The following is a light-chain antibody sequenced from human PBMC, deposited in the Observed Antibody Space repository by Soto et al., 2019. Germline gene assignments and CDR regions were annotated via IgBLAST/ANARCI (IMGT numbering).Light chain of an antibody. Sequence: DIPLTQSPSFLSASVGDRVTITCRASQGITSYLAWYQQKPGKAPKLLIYSASTLQSGVPSRFSGSGSGTEFTLTISSLQPEDFATYYCQQLNSYLATFGPGTKVDIK. CDR3: QQLNSYLAT. CDR2: SAS. V-gene: IGKV1-9*01. CDR1: QGITSY. J-gene: IGKJ3*01.